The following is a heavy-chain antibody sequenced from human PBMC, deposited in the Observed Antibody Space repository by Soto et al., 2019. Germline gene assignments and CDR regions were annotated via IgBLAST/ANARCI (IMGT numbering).Heavy chain of an antibody. CDR2: ISATGGST. V-gene: IGHV3-23*01. CDR1: GFTFDNYA. J-gene: IGHJ4*02. Sequence: EVQLMESGGGLVQPGGSLRLSCAASGFTFDNYAMNWVRQAPGKGLEWVSGISATGGSTYYAASVRGRFGISRDNTKNTLDLQMNSLRAEDTAVYYCARSLDVFLWLGELLSLGCDSWGQGTLVTASS. CDR3: ARSLDVFLWLGELLSLGCDS. D-gene: IGHD3-10*01.